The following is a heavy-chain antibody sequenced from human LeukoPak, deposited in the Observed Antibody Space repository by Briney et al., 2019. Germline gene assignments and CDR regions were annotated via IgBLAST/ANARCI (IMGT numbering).Heavy chain of an antibody. CDR1: GGSFSGYY. V-gene: IGHV4-34*01. J-gene: IGHJ1*01. Sequence: SETQSLTCAVYGGSFSGYYWSWIRQPPGNGLEWIGEINHSGSTNYNPSLKSRVTISVDTSKNQFSLKLSSVTAADTAVYYCARGPGDSSGWYLQHWGQGTLVTVSS. CDR2: INHSGST. D-gene: IGHD6-19*01. CDR3: ARGPGDSSGWYLQH.